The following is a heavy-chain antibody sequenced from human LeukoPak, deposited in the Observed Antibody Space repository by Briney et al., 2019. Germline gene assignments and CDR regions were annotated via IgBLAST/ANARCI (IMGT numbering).Heavy chain of an antibody. D-gene: IGHD3-22*01. CDR2: IKSKTDGGTT. V-gene: IGHV3-15*01. J-gene: IGHJ5*02. Sequence: PGGSLRLSCAASGFTFSNAWMSWVRQAPGKGLEWVGRIKSKTDGGTTDYAAPVKGRFTISRDDSKNTLYLQMNSLKTEDTAVYYCTTVFSYYDSPGWFDPWGQGTLVTVSS. CDR1: GFTFSNAW. CDR3: TTVFSYYDSPGWFDP.